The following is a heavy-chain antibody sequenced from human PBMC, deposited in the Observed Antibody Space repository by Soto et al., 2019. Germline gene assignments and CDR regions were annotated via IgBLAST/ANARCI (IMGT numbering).Heavy chain of an antibody. J-gene: IGHJ4*02. CDR2: ISGSGGST. CDR3: AKDLFGVVITFDY. D-gene: IGHD3-3*01. Sequence: EVQLLESGGGLVQPGGSLRLSCAASGFTFSSYAMSWVRQAPGKGLEWVSAISGSGGSTYYAYSVKGRFTISRDKSKNTLYLQMNSLRAEDTAVYYCAKDLFGVVITFDYWGQGTLVTVSS. V-gene: IGHV3-23*01. CDR1: GFTFSSYA.